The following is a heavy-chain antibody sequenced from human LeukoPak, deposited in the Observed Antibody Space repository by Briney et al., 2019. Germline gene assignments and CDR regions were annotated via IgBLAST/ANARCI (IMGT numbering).Heavy chain of an antibody. CDR3: AKEPEGATHFLQYYFDY. CDR2: ISGSGGST. CDR1: GFTFSSYA. V-gene: IGHV3-23*01. J-gene: IGHJ4*02. D-gene: IGHD1-26*01. Sequence: GGSLRLPCAASGFTFSSYAMSWVRQAPGKGLEWVSAISGSGGSTYYADSVKGRFTISRDNSKNTLYLQMNSLRAEDTAVYYCAKEPEGATHFLQYYFDYWGQGTLVTVSS.